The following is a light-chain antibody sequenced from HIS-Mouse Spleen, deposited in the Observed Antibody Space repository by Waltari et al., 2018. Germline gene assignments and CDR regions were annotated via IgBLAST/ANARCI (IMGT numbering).Light chain of an antibody. J-gene: IGLJ2*01. CDR1: NIGSKS. CDR3: QVWDSSSDHPGGV. CDR2: EDS. V-gene: IGLV3-21*03. Sequence: SYVLTQPPSVSVAPGKTARITCGGNNIGSKSVHWYQQKPGQAPVLVVHEDSDRPSGIPEGFSGSNSGNTATLTISRVEAGDEADYYCQVWDSSSDHPGGVFGGGTKLTVL.